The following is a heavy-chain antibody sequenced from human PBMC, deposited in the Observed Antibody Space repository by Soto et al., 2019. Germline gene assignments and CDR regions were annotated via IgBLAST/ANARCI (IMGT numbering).Heavy chain of an antibody. V-gene: IGHV4-59*08. D-gene: IGHD3-10*01. CDR2: IRYDGYS. CDR3: SRPRFGSLHGLVDV. J-gene: IGHJ6*02. CDR1: GGSIPNYY. Sequence: QVQLQESGPGLVKPSETLSLTCTVSGGSIPNYYCSWFRQPPGKGLEWIGYIRYDGYSVYNLSLKRPAPMSMDTAKTQFSLMLDAVTGTDKALYYLSRPRFGSLHGLVDVWGQGTTVIVSS.